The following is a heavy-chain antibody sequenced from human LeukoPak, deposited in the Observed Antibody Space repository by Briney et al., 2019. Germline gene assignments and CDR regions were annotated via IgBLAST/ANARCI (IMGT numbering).Heavy chain of an antibody. D-gene: IGHD2-15*01. V-gene: IGHV3-30*03. CDR2: ISYDGSNK. J-gene: IGHJ5*02. Sequence: GGSLRLSCAASGFTFSSYGMHWGRQAPGEGLEWVAVISYDGSNKYYAESVKGRFTISRDNSTNPLYLQINSLRAEDTAVYYCARDSRGYCSGGSCYGLNWFDPWGQGTLVTVSS. CDR1: GFTFSSYG. CDR3: ARDSRGYCSGGSCYGLNWFDP.